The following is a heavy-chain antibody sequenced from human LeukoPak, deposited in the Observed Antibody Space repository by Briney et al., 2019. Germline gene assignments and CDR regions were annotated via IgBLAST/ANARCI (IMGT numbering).Heavy chain of an antibody. D-gene: IGHD3-10*02. CDR1: GFIFSRYG. J-gene: IGHJ6*04. CDR2: ISGSGGTS. Sequence: GSLRLSCAASGFIFSRYGMSWVRQAPGKGLEWVSAISGSGGTSYYADSVKGRFTISRDNSKNTLYLQINSLRAEDTAVYYCAELGITMIGGVWGKGTTVTISS. CDR3: AELGITMIGGV. V-gene: IGHV3-23*01.